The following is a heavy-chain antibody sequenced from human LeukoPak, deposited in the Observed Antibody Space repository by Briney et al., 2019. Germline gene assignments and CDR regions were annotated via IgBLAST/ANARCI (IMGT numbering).Heavy chain of an antibody. Sequence: PGGSLRLSCAASGFTFSSYAMSWVRQAPGKGLEWVSAISGSGGSTYYADSVKGRFTISRDNSKNTLYLQMNSLRAEDTAVYYCAKDGMYREQWLSRGYWGQGTLVTVSS. J-gene: IGHJ4*02. D-gene: IGHD6-19*01. CDR2: ISGSGGST. V-gene: IGHV3-23*01. CDR1: GFTFSSYA. CDR3: AKDGMYREQWLSRGY.